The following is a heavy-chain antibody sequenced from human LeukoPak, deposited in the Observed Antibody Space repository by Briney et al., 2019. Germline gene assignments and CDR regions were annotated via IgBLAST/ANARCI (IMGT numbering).Heavy chain of an antibody. Sequence: GGSLRLSCAASGFTFSNAWMSWVRQAPGKGLEWVGRIKSKTDGGTTDYAAPVKGRFTISRDDSKNTLYLQMDSLKTEDTAVYYCELAVAPYYYYYMDVWGKGTTVTVSS. V-gene: IGHV3-15*01. CDR1: GFTFSNAW. J-gene: IGHJ6*03. D-gene: IGHD6-19*01. CDR3: ELAVAPYYYYYMDV. CDR2: IKSKTDGGTT.